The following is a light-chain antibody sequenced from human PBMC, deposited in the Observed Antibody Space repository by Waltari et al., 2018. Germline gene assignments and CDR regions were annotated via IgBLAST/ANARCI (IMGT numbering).Light chain of an antibody. Sequence: QAVLTQPSSLSASPGASASLTCTLRSGVNVISYNIYWYQQKAGSPPQFLLRYNAVSDKQPGSGVPSLFSGSKDASANVGILLISGLRSEDEADYYCMIWHRGVWVSGGGTQLTVL. V-gene: IGLV5-45*03. CDR1: SGVNVISYN. CDR2: YNAVSDK. J-gene: IGLJ3*02. CDR3: MIWHRGVWV.